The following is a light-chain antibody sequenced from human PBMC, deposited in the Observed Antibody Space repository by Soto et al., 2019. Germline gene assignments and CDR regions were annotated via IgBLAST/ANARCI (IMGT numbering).Light chain of an antibody. Sequence: QGGVPSRFSGSGSGTELPLTISSLQPEDFTGYYCLQRSVCPPWTFGQGTKVEF. J-gene: IGKJ1*01. V-gene: IGKV1-17*01. CDR3: LQRSVCPPWT.